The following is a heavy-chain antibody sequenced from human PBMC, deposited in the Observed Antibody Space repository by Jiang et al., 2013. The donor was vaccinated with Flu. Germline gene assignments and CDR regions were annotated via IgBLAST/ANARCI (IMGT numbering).Heavy chain of an antibody. CDR3: AKDVRHGTYDLGHWDYYGMDV. Sequence: VQLLESGGGLVQPGRSLRLSCAASGFTFDDYAMHWVRQAPGKGLEWVSGIWWNSATVGYADSVKGRFTISRDNAKNSLFLQMNSLRPEDTALYYCAKDVRHGTYDLGHWDYYGMDVWGQG. V-gene: IGHV3-9*01. J-gene: IGHJ6*02. CDR2: IWWNSATV. CDR1: GFTFDDYA. D-gene: IGHD3-3*01.